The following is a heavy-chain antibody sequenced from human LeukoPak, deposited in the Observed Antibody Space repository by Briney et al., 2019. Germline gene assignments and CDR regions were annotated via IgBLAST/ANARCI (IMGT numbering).Heavy chain of an antibody. Sequence: GGSLRLSCAASGFTFSSYSMNWVRQAPGKGLEWVSYISSSSSTIYYADSVKGRFTISRDNAKNSLYLQMNSLRAEDTAVYYCARTSVPAAMWHLDYWGQGTLVTVSS. D-gene: IGHD2-2*01. V-gene: IGHV3-48*01. CDR2: ISSSSSTI. CDR1: GFTFSSYS. J-gene: IGHJ4*02. CDR3: ARTSVPAAMWHLDY.